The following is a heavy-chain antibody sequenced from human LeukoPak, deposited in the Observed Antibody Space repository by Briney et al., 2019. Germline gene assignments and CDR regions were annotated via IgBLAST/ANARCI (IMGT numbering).Heavy chain of an antibody. Sequence: GGSLRLSCAAFGFTFSDYYMSWIRQAPGKGLEWVSYISSSGSTIYYADSVKGRFTISRDNAKNSLYLQMNSLRAEDTAVYYCARDRDYSSSCPDYWGQGTLVTVSS. CDR2: ISSSGSTI. D-gene: IGHD6-13*01. CDR3: ARDRDYSSSCPDY. CDR1: GFTFSDYY. J-gene: IGHJ4*02. V-gene: IGHV3-11*01.